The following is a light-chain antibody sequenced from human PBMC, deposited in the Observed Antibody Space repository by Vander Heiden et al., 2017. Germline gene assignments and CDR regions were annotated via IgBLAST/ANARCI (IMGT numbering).Light chain of an antibody. CDR2: KAS. Sequence: DIQMTQSPSTLSASVGDRVTITCRASQSIRTSLAWYQQKPGKAPNLLIYKASSLESGVPSRFSGSGSGTEFTLTISSLQPDDFATYHCQHYNSYPLTFGGGTKVEIK. V-gene: IGKV1-5*03. J-gene: IGKJ4*01. CDR1: QSIRTS. CDR3: QHYNSYPLT.